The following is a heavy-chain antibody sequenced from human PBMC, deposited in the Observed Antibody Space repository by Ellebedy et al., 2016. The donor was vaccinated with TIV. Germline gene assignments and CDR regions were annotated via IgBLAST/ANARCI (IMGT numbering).Heavy chain of an antibody. V-gene: IGHV4-38-2*02. Sequence: MPSETLSLTCTVSGYSISNGYFWGWIRQSPGKGLEWIASIYHSGTTYYTPSLRRRVTISVDTSKNQVSLRLTSVTAADTAVYYCARAGYGSGSYFDSWGQGTRVTVSS. CDR3: ARAGYGSGSYFDS. J-gene: IGHJ4*02. CDR1: GYSISNGYF. D-gene: IGHD3-10*01. CDR2: IYHSGTT.